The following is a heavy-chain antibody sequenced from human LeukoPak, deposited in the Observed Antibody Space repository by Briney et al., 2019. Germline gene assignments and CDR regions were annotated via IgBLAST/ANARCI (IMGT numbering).Heavy chain of an antibody. CDR1: GGTFSSYA. V-gene: IGHV1-69*01. J-gene: IGHJ4*02. CDR3: AREARMFVAGAFDY. CDR2: IIPIFGTA. D-gene: IGHD6-19*01. Sequence: SVKVSCKASGGTFSSYAISWVRQAPGRGLEWMGGIIPIFGTANYAQKFQGRVTITADESTSTAYMELSSLRSEDTAVYYCAREARMFVAGAFDYWGQGTLVTVSS.